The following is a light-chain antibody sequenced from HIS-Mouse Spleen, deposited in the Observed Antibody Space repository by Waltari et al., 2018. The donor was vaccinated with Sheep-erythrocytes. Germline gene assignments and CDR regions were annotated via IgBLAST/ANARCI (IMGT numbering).Light chain of an antibody. CDR1: SSDVGGYNY. CDR3: CSYAGSSTFV. V-gene: IGLV2-11*01. Sequence: QSALTQPRSVSGSPGQSVTISCTGTSSDVGGYNYVSWYQQPPGKAPKLMIYHVSKRPSGVSNRFSGSKSGNTASLTISGLQAEDEADYYCCSYAGSSTFVFGGGTKLTVL. J-gene: IGLJ2*01. CDR2: HVS.